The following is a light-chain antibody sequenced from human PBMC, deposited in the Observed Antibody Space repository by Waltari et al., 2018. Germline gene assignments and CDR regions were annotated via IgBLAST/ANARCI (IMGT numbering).Light chain of an antibody. J-gene: IGLJ3*02. CDR2: RND. CDR1: TSNVGSHY. CDR3: GARDDSVTGPWV. Sequence: QSVLTQPPSASGTPGQTVTISCSGSTSNVGSHYVYWYQQLPGMAPKLLLYRNDRRPSGVPDRFSGSKSETSASLAITGLRAEDEADYYCGARDDSVTGPWVFGGGTRLTVL. V-gene: IGLV1-47*01.